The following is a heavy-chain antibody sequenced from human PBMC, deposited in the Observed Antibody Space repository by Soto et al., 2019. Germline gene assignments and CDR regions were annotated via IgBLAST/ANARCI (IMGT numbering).Heavy chain of an antibody. V-gene: IGHV1-69*06. CDR1: GGTFSSYA. CDR3: ARERIAAAGDYYYYGMDV. J-gene: IGHJ6*02. Sequence: SVKVSCKASGGTFSSYAISWVRQAPGQGLEWMGGIIPIFGTANYAQKFQGRVTITADKSTSTAYMELSSLRSEDTAVYYCARERIAAAGDYYYYGMDVWGQGTTVTSP. D-gene: IGHD6-13*01. CDR2: IIPIFGTA.